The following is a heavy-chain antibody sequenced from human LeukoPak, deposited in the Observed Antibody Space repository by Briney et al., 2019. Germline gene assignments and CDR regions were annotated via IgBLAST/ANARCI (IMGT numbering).Heavy chain of an antibody. Sequence: SETLSLTCTVSGGSFIGYYRSWIRQSPGKGLEWIGDNYYSGSTNYNPSLKSRVTISIDSSKNQFSLRLASVTPADTAVYYCARAPMTTVPYFDHWGQGALVSVSS. D-gene: IGHD4-17*01. CDR2: NYYSGST. V-gene: IGHV4-59*01. CDR1: GGSFIGYY. J-gene: IGHJ4*02. CDR3: ARAPMTTVPYFDH.